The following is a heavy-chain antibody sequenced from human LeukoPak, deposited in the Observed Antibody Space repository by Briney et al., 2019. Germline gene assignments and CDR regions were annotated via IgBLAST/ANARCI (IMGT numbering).Heavy chain of an antibody. Sequence: GGSLRLSCAASGFTFSSYGMSWVRQAPGKGLEWVSYISSGSDTIYYADSVKGRFTISRDNAKNSLYLQMNSLRDEDTAVYYCARKYEQTWGQGTLVTVSS. CDR3: ARKYEQT. J-gene: IGHJ4*02. CDR2: ISSGSDTI. V-gene: IGHV3-48*02. CDR1: GFTFSSYG. D-gene: IGHD2-2*01.